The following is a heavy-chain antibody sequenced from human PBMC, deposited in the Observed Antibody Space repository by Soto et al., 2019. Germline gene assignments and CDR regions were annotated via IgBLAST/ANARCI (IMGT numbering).Heavy chain of an antibody. CDR1: GDSVSSISAA. Sequence: SQTLSLTCAISGDSVSSISAAWNWIRQSPSRGLEWLGRTYYRSTWHNDSALSVKSRMTINPDTSNNHFSLQLNSVTPEDTAVYYCAREGLPGGFDFDHWGQGTPVTVS. V-gene: IGHV6-1*01. CDR2: TYYRSTWHN. D-gene: IGHD5-12*01. CDR3: AREGLPGGFDFDH. J-gene: IGHJ4*02.